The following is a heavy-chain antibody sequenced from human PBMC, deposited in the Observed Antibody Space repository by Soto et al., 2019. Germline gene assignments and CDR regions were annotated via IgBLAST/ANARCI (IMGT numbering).Heavy chain of an antibody. CDR3: AKAGIVLMVYGTEFDD. CDR1: GFIVSTYS. CDR2: ISCDWSNH. Sequence: PRGPLRLSCAPAGFIVSTYSVLSVLHAPRKAPELHACISCDWSNHLYADAVKGRFPISRDNSNNTLYLQMNSLRAEHTAVYYCAKAGIVLMVYGTEFDDWGQGT. D-gene: IGHD2-8*01. V-gene: IGHV3-30*18. J-gene: IGHJ4*02.